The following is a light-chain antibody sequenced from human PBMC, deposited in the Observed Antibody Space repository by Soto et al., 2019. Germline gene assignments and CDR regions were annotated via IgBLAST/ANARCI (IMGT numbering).Light chain of an antibody. CDR1: QNIIYY. V-gene: IGKV1-39*01. CDR3: DLGPNGPIN. Sequence: DIQMTQSPSSLSASVGDRVTITCRASQNIIYYLNWYQQKPGKAPQLLIYVASRLESGVPSRFSGSGSGTDFTLTISSLQAEDFARVYPDLGPNGPINLARGTRLEIK. J-gene: IGKJ5*01. CDR2: VAS.